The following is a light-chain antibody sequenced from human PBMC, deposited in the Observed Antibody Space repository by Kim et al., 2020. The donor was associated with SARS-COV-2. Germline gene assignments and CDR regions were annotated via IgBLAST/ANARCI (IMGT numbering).Light chain of an antibody. CDR2: DAS. Sequence: LSPGERAPRSCRASRSISSYLAWYQQKPGQPPRLLIYDASDRATGIPVRFSGSGSGTDFTLTISSLEPEDCAVYYCQQRGNWPWTFGQGTKVDIK. J-gene: IGKJ1*01. CDR1: RSISSY. CDR3: QQRGNWPWT. V-gene: IGKV3-11*01.